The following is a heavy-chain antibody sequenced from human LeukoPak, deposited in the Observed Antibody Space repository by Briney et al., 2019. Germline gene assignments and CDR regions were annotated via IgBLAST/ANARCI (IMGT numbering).Heavy chain of an antibody. V-gene: IGHV3-23*01. CDR3: AKVRGYSYANEYHFDN. CDR1: GFTFSNYA. Sequence: GGSLRLSCAASGFTFSNYAMSWVRQAPGKGLEWVSSIRGSGDNTYYADSVKGRFTISRDNSKNKLYLQMNSLRAEDTAVYYCAKVRGYSYANEYHFDNWGQGTLVSVSS. J-gene: IGHJ4*02. CDR2: IRGSGDNT. D-gene: IGHD5-18*01.